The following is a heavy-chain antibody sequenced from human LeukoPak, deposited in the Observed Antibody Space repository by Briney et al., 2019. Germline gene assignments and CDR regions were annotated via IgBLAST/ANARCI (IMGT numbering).Heavy chain of an antibody. D-gene: IGHD1-26*01. Sequence: GGSLRLSCAASGFTFRNYWMSWVRQAPGKGLEWVANIKEDGSEKYYVDSVKGRFTISRDNAKNSLYLEMNSLRAEDTAVYYCARDAGGSYTVDYFDYWGQGTLVTVSS. CDR1: GFTFRNYW. CDR2: IKEDGSEK. CDR3: ARDAGGSYTVDYFDY. J-gene: IGHJ4*02. V-gene: IGHV3-7*05.